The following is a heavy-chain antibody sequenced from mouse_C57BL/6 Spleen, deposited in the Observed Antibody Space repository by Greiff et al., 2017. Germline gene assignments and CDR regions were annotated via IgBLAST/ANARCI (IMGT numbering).Heavy chain of an antibody. CDR3: LYYDYDWFAY. V-gene: IGHV1-64*01. D-gene: IGHD2-4*01. CDR2: IHPNSGST. J-gene: IGHJ3*01. Sequence: QVQLQQPGAELVKPGASVKLSCKASGYTFTSYWMHWVKQRPGQGLEWIGMIHPNSGSTNYNEKFKSKATLTVDKSSSTAYMQLSSLTSEDSAVYYCLYYDYDWFAYWGQGTLVTVSA. CDR1: GYTFTSYW.